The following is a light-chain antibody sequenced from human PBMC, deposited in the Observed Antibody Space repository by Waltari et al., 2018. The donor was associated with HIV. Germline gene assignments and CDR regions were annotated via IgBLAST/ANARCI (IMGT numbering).Light chain of an antibody. CDR1: RSVLYTSNNKNY. CDR3: QQYYSIPRT. Sequence: DIVMTQSPDSLAVSLGERANINCKSSRSVLYTSNNKNYLAWYQDKPGQPPKLLIYWASTRQSGVPDRFSGSGSGTDFTLAINNLQAEDVAVYYCQQYYSIPRTFGQGTKVEIK. V-gene: IGKV4-1*01. CDR2: WAS. J-gene: IGKJ1*01.